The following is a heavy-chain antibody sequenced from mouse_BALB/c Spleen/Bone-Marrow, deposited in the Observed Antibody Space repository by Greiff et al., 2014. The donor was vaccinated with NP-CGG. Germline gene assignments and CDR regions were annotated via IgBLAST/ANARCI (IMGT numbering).Heavy chain of an antibody. CDR3: AKHDTTVVVDY. J-gene: IGHJ2*01. CDR2: VWGGGIT. D-gene: IGHD1-1*01. V-gene: IGHV2-6-5*01. Sequence: VQLVESGPGLVAPSQSLSITCTVSGFSLTDYGVSWIRQPPGKGLEWLGVVWGGGITYYNSTLKSRLSITKDNSKSQVFLKMNSLRTDDTAMYYCAKHDTTVVVDYWGQGTTLTVSS. CDR1: GFSLTDYG.